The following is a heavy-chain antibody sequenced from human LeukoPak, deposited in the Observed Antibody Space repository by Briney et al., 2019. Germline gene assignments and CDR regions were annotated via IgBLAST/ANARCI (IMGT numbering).Heavy chain of an antibody. CDR1: GGSISSGSYY. CDR3: AGSPLSGYSSGWSRQSGWFDP. Sequence: SQTLSLTCTVSGGSISSGSYYWSWIRQPAGKGLEWIGRIYTSGSTNYNPSLKSRVTISVDTSKNQFSLKLSSVTAADRAVYYCAGSPLSGYSSGWSRQSGWFDPWGQGTLVTVSS. CDR2: IYTSGST. V-gene: IGHV4-61*02. J-gene: IGHJ5*02. D-gene: IGHD6-19*01.